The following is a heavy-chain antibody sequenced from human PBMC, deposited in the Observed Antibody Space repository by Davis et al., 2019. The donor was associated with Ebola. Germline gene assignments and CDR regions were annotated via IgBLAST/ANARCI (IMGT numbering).Heavy chain of an antibody. D-gene: IGHD3-10*01. Sequence: ASVKVSCKASGYTFTGYYMQWVRQAPGQGLEWMGWINPNSGGTNYAQKFQGRVTMTRDTSISTAYMELSSLRSDDTAVYYCARGKSSGSYYNSFDYWGQGTLVTVSS. CDR1: GYTFTGYY. J-gene: IGHJ4*02. CDR2: INPNSGGT. V-gene: IGHV1-2*02. CDR3: ARGKSSGSYYNSFDY.